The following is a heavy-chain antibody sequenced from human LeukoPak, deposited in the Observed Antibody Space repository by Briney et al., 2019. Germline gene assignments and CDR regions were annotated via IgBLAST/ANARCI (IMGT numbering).Heavy chain of an antibody. CDR2: ISAYNGNT. D-gene: IGHD6-19*01. CDR1: GYTFTSYG. J-gene: IGHJ4*02. V-gene: IGHV1-18*01. Sequence: ASVKVSCKASGYTFTSYGISWVRQAPGQGLEWMGWISAYNGNTNYAQKLQGRVTMTTDTSTSTAYMELRSPRSDDTAVYYCARDSRIAVAGRSFDYWGQGTLVTVSS. CDR3: ARDSRIAVAGRSFDY.